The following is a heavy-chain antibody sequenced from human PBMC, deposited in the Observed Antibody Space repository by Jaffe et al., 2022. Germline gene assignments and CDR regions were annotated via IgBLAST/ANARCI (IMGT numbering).Heavy chain of an antibody. CDR1: GGTFSSYT. V-gene: IGHV1-69*08. Sequence: QVQLVQSGAEVKKPGSSVKVSCKASGGTFSSYTISWVRQAPGQGLEWMGRIIPILGIANYAQKFQGRVTITADKSTSTAYMELSSLRSEDTAVYYCARDEPDGYFDYWGQGTLVTVSS. J-gene: IGHJ4*02. CDR3: ARDEPDGYFDY. CDR2: IIPILGIA.